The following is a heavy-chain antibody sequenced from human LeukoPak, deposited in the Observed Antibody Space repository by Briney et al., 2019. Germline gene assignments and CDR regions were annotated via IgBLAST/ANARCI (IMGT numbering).Heavy chain of an antibody. D-gene: IGHD3-9*01. Sequence: PGGSLRLSCAASGFTFYDYAMHWVRQAPGKGLEWVSGISWNSGSIGYADSVKGRFTISRDNAKNSLYLQMNSLRAEDTALYYCAKAAEASYDILTGSQFDYWGQGTLVTVSS. CDR3: AKAAEASYDILTGSQFDY. J-gene: IGHJ4*02. CDR1: GFTFYDYA. V-gene: IGHV3-9*01. CDR2: ISWNSGSI.